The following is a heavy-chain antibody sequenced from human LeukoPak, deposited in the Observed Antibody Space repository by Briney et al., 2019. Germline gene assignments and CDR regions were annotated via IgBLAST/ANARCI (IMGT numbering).Heavy chain of an antibody. D-gene: IGHD3-22*01. CDR1: RGSITAFY. J-gene: IGHJ4*02. Sequence: SETLSLSCTVSRGSITAFYSSWIRQPAGKGLEWIGRFYTSGSTNYNPSLKSRVTMSVDTSKNQFYLKLSSVPAADTAASYCARDRVDRSGYYSLDYWGQGTLVTVSS. CDR2: FYTSGST. V-gene: IGHV4-4*07. CDR3: ARDRVDRSGYYSLDY.